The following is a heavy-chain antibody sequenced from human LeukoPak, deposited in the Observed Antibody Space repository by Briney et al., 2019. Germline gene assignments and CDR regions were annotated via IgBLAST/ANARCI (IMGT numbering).Heavy chain of an antibody. J-gene: IGHJ3*02. Sequence: ASVKVSCKASGYTFTDYYMHWVRQAPGQGLEWMGWMNPNSGGTNYAHKFQGRVTMTRNTSISTAYMELSSLRSEDTAVYYCARGGYSYDDAFDIWGQGTMVTVSS. CDR1: GYTFTDYY. V-gene: IGHV1-2*07. CDR2: MNPNSGGT. D-gene: IGHD5-18*01. CDR3: ARGGYSYDDAFDI.